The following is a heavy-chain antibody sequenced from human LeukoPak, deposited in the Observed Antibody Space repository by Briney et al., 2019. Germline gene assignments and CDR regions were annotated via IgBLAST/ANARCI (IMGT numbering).Heavy chain of an antibody. D-gene: IGHD5-12*01. Sequence: GGSLRLSCATSGFIFSSHGIHWARQPPGKGLEWVAVISYDGSEKYYADSVKGRFTISRDNSKNTLYLQMNSLRAEDTAVYYCAKRGASGYDYYAFDIWGQGTMVTVSS. V-gene: IGHV3-30*18. J-gene: IGHJ3*02. CDR3: AKRGASGYDYYAFDI. CDR1: GFIFSSHG. CDR2: ISYDGSEK.